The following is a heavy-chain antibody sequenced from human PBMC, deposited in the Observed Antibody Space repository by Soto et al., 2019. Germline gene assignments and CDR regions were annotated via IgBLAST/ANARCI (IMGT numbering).Heavy chain of an antibody. CDR3: AHVHGDYDNSGYYYIDAFDI. J-gene: IGHJ3*02. CDR2: IYWDDDK. D-gene: IGHD3-22*01. V-gene: IGHV2-5*02. Sequence: QITLKESGPTLVKPTQTLTLTCTFSGFSLSTSGVGVCWIRQPPGKALAWLALIYWDDDKRYSPSLKSRLTITNDTSNNQVVLTMTNKDPVDTAKYYCAHVHGDYDNSGYYYIDAFDIWGQGTMVTVSS. CDR1: GFSLSTSGVG.